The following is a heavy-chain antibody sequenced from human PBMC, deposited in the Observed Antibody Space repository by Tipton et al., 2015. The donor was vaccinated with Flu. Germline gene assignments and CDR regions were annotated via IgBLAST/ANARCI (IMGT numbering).Heavy chain of an antibody. CDR1: CVSISSGGYY. Sequence: GLVKPSQTLSLTCAVSCVSISSGGYYWSWIRQHPGKGLEWIGYIYFTGKTYYNSSLQSRVSISVDTSKNQFSLRLNSVTAADTAVYYCARDSSGSGSYYSAFDIWGQGTMVTVSS. V-gene: IGHV4-31*11. CDR2: IYFTGKT. J-gene: IGHJ3*02. CDR3: ARDSSGSGSYYSAFDI. D-gene: IGHD3-10*01.